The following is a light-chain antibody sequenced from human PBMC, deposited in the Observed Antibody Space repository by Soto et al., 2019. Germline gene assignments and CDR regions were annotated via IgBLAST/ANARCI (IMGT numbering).Light chain of an antibody. Sequence: EIVLTQSPGTLSLSPGKRATLSCRASQSISSSYLAWYQQRPGKAPRLLIYCASSRATGIPARFSGSGSGTEFTLTISRLQPEDFAVYYCQHSGSSSWTFGQGTKVDIK. CDR2: CAS. J-gene: IGKJ1*01. CDR3: QHSGSSSWT. V-gene: IGKV3-20*01. CDR1: QSISSSY.